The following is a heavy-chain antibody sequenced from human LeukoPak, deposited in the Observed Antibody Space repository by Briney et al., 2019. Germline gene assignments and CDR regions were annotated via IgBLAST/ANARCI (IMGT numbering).Heavy chain of an antibody. CDR2: INHSGST. J-gene: IGHJ5*02. V-gene: IGHV4-39*07. CDR1: GGSISTSNYY. CDR3: ARVVKDYGDSVEGVDP. D-gene: IGHD4-17*01. Sequence: SETLSLTCTVSGGSISTSNYYWGWIRQPPGKGLEWIGEINHSGSTNYNPSLKSRVTISVDTSKNQFSLKLSSVTAADTAVYYCARVVKDYGDSVEGVDPWGQGTLVTVSS.